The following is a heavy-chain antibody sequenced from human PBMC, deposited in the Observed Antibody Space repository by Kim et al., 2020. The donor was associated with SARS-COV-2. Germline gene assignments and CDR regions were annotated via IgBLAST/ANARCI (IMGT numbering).Heavy chain of an antibody. CDR1: GYTFTGYY. J-gene: IGHJ5*02. V-gene: IGHV1-2*06. Sequence: ASVKVSCKASGYTFTGYYMHWVRQAPGQGLEWMGRINPNSGGTNYAQKFQGRVTMTRDTSISTAYMELSRLRSDDTAVYYCARAVGRIAAAGTPAWWFDPWGQGTLVTVSS. CDR3: ARAVGRIAAAGTPAWWFDP. CDR2: INPNSGGT. D-gene: IGHD6-13*01.